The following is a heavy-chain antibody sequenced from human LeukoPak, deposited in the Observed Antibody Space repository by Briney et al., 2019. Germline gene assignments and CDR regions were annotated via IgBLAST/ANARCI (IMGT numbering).Heavy chain of an antibody. Sequence: GGSLRLSYAASGFTFDDYGMSWVRQAPGKGLEWVSGINWNGGSTGYADSVKGRFTISRDNAKNSLYLQMNSLRAEDTALYHCAKRWLNAFDIWGQGTMVTVSS. D-gene: IGHD5-12*01. CDR1: GFTFDDYG. CDR3: AKRWLNAFDI. V-gene: IGHV3-20*01. J-gene: IGHJ3*02. CDR2: INWNGGST.